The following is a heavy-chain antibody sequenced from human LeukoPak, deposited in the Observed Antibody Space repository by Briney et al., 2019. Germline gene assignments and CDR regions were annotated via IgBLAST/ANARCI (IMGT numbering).Heavy chain of an antibody. V-gene: IGHV1-69*05. CDR1: GGTFSSYA. CDR2: ITPIFGTA. D-gene: IGHD3-22*01. J-gene: IGHJ4*02. Sequence: ASVKVSCKASGGTFSSYAISWVRQAPGQGLEWMGRITPIFGTANYAQKFQGRVTITTDESTSTAYMELSSLRSEDTAVYYCARDPYYYDSSGYYYGYWGQGTLVTVSS. CDR3: ARDPYYYDSSGYYYGY.